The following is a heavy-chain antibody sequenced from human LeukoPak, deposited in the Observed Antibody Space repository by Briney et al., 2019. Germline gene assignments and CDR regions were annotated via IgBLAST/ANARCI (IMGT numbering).Heavy chain of an antibody. D-gene: IGHD2-21*02. CDR2: IYYSGST. CDR1: GGPISSYY. J-gene: IGHJ4*02. Sequence: SETLSLTCTVSGGPISSYYWSWIRQPPGKGLEWIGYIYYSGSTNYNPSPKSRVTISVDTSKNQFSLKLSSVTAADTAVYHCARIPYCGGDCYFGTFDYWGQGTLVTVSS. V-gene: IGHV4-59*01. CDR3: ARIPYCGGDCYFGTFDY.